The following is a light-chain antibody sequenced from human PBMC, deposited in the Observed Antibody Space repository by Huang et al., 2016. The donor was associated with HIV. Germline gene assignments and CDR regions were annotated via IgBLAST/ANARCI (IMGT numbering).Light chain of an antibody. J-gene: IGKJ1*01. CDR3: QQYNKWPRT. V-gene: IGKV3D-15*01. Sequence: EIVLTQFPATLSLSPGESATLSCRASQSVSSDLAWYQQKPGQAPRPLMYGASTRATGIPDRFSGTGSGTEFILTISSLQSEDFAVYYCQQYNKWPRTFGQGTRVEIK. CDR1: QSVSSD. CDR2: GAS.